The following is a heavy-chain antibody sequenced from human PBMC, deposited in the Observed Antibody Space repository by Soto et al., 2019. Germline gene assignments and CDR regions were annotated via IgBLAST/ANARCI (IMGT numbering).Heavy chain of an antibody. CDR2: ISSTTNYI. Sequence: GRSLRLSCAASGFTFTRYSMNWVRQAPGKGLEWVSSISSTTNYIYYGDSMKGRFTISRDNAKNSLYLEMNSLRAEDTAVYYCARESEDLTSNFDYWGQGTLVTVSS. V-gene: IGHV3-21*06. CDR3: ARESEDLTSNFDY. J-gene: IGHJ4*02. CDR1: GFTFTRYS.